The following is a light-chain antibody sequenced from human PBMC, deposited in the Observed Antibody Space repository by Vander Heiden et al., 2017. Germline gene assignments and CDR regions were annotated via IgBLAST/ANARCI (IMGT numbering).Light chain of an antibody. Sequence: QSVLTQPPAASGTPGQRVTISCSGSSSNNGSNTVNWYQQLPGTAPKLLIYSNNQRPSGVPDRFSGSNSGTSAYLASSGLESGGEADYYCAAWDDRLDGWVFGGGTKLTVL. CDR2: SNN. CDR3: AAWDDRLDGWV. CDR1: SSNNGSNT. J-gene: IGLJ3*02. V-gene: IGLV1-44*01.